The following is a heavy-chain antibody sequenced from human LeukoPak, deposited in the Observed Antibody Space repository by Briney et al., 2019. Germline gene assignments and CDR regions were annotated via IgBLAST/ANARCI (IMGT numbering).Heavy chain of an antibody. CDR2: IWYDGSNK. CDR3: ARDRYSGYEVDY. V-gene: IGHV3-33*01. Sequence: GGSLRLSCAASGFTFSSYGMHWVRQAPGKGLEWVAVIWYDGSNKYYADSVKGRFTISRDNSKNTLYLKMNSLRAEDTAVYYCARDRYSGYEVDYWGQGTLVTVSS. D-gene: IGHD5-12*01. CDR1: GFTFSSYG. J-gene: IGHJ4*02.